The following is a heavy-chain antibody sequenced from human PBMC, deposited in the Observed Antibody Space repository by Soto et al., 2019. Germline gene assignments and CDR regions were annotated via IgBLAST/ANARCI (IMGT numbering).Heavy chain of an antibody. Sequence: GSLRLSCAASGFTFSSYAMSWVRQAPGKGLEWVSAISGSGGSTYYADSVKGRFTISRDNSKNTLYLQMNSLRAEDTAVYYCAKEKYYDILTGYPTVYWGQGTLVTVSS. CDR2: ISGSGGST. CDR1: GFTFSSYA. D-gene: IGHD3-9*01. CDR3: AKEKYYDILTGYPTVY. J-gene: IGHJ4*02. V-gene: IGHV3-23*01.